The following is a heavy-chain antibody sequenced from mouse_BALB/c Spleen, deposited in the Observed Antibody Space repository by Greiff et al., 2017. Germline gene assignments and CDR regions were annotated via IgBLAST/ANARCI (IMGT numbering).Heavy chain of an antibody. CDR1: GYTFTSYT. CDR2: INPSSGYT. J-gene: IGHJ3*01. D-gene: IGHD2-2*01. Sequence: QVQLQQSGAELARPGASVKMSCKASGYTFTSYTMHWVKQRPGQGLEWIGYINPSSGYTNYNQKFKDKATLTADKSSSTAYMQLSSLTSEDSAVYYCATMVTASEWFDYWGQGTLVTVSA. CDR3: ATMVTASEWFDY. V-gene: IGHV1-4*01.